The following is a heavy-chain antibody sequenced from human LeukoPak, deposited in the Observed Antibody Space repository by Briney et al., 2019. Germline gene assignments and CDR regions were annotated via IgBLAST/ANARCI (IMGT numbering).Heavy chain of an antibody. CDR3: ARDTKYAFDN. J-gene: IGHJ4*02. CDR1: GFTFSSYN. D-gene: IGHD2-2*01. CDR2: IGSSSGNT. V-gene: IGHV3-48*01. Sequence: GGSLRLSCAASGFTFSSYNMNWLRQAPGKGLEWISYIGSSSGNTKYSDSVKGRFTTSADKAKNSVYLQMNSLRVEDTAVYYCARDTKYAFDNWGQGTLVTVSS.